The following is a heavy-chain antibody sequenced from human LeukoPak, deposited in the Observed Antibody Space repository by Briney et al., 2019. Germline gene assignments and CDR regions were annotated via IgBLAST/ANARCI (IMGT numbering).Heavy chain of an antibody. V-gene: IGHV3-11*04. CDR2: ISSSGSTI. CDR1: GFTVSSNY. D-gene: IGHD3-10*02. J-gene: IGHJ6*04. CDR3: AELGITMIGGV. Sequence: GGSLRLSCAASGFTVSSNYMSWVRQAPGKGLEWVSYISSSGSTIYYADSGKGRFTISRDNAKNSLYLRMNSLRAEDTAVYYCAELGITMIGGVWGKGTTVTISS.